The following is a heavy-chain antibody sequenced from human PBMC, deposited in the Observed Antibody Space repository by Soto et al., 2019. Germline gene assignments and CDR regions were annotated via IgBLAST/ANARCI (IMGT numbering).Heavy chain of an antibody. J-gene: IGHJ4*02. CDR3: AKDCSGSGSPVDS. CDR1: GFTFSSYS. CDR2: ISSSSRYI. Sequence: GGSLRLSCAASGFTFSSYSMNWVRQAPGKGLEWVSYISSSSRYIYYADSVKGRFTISRDNAKNSLYLQINSLRAEDTAVYYCAKDCSGSGSPVDSWGQGTLVTVSS. D-gene: IGHD3-10*01. V-gene: IGHV3-21*01.